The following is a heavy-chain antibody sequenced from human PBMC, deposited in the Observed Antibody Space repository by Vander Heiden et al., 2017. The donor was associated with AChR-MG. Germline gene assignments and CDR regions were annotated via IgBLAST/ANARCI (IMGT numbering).Heavy chain of an antibody. Sequence: QVQLVQSGAEVKKPGSSVKVSCKASGGTFSSYAISWVRQAPGQGLEWMGGIIPIFGTANYAQKFQGRVTITADKSTSTAYMELSSLRSEDTAVYYCERVVCPKCLLDPPRHPLFYFDYWGQGNLVTVSS. CDR2: IIPIFGTA. J-gene: IGHJ4*02. CDR3: ERVVCPKCLLDPPRHPLFYFDY. D-gene: IGHD2-15*01. CDR1: GGTFSSYA. V-gene: IGHV1-69*06.